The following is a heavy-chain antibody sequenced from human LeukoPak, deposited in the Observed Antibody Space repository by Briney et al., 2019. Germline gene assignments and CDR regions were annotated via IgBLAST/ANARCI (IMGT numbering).Heavy chain of an antibody. CDR1: GFSLSTSGVG. CDR2: IYWNDDK. CDR3: AHRKNYHSSGYFGLDY. Sequence: SGPTLVKPTQTLTLTCTFSGFSLSTSGVGVGWIRQPPGKALEWLALIYWNDDKRYSPSLKSRLTITKDTSKNQVVLTMTNMDPVDTATYYCAHRKNYHSSGYFGLDYWGQGTLVTVSS. J-gene: IGHJ4*02. V-gene: IGHV2-5*01. D-gene: IGHD3-22*01.